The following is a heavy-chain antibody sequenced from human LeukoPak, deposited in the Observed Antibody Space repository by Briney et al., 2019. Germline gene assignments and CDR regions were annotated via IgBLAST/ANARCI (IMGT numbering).Heavy chain of an antibody. V-gene: IGHV4-39*02. CDR1: SGSITSSIYY. CDR3: ARYCTSSGRIDP. D-gene: IGHD2-8*01. CDR2: INYSGNP. Sequence: PSETLSLTCTVSSGSITSSIYYCAWIRQPPGMGLERIASINYSGNPYYNPSLKSRVTISVDTSKNHFSLNLSSVTAADTAVYYCARYCTSSGRIDPWGQGTLVTVSS. J-gene: IGHJ5*02.